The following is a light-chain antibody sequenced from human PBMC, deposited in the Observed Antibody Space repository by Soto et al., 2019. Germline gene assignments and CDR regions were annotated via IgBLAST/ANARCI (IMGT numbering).Light chain of an antibody. CDR2: DVS. CDR3: SSYTSSSKV. V-gene: IGLV2-14*01. CDR1: SSDVGGYNY. Sequence: QSVLTQVAYVNRSPVQSIPIIKTGTSSDVGGYNYVSWYQQHPGKAPKLMIYDVSNRPSGVSNRFTGSKSGNTASLTISGLQAEDEADYYCSSYTSSSKVFGTGTKVTVL. J-gene: IGLJ1*01.